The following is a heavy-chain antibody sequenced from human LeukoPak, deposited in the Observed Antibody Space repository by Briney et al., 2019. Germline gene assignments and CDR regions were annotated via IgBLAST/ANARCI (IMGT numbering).Heavy chain of an antibody. Sequence: SETLSLTCTVSGGSISSYYWSWIRQPPGKGLEWIGYIYYSGSTNYNPSLKSRVTISVDTSKNQFSLKLSSVTAADTAVYYCARDRSGVISYNYYGMDVWGQGTTVTVSS. CDR2: IYYSGST. D-gene: IGHD3-10*01. J-gene: IGHJ6*02. CDR3: ARDRSGVISYNYYGMDV. CDR1: GGSISSYY. V-gene: IGHV4-59*01.